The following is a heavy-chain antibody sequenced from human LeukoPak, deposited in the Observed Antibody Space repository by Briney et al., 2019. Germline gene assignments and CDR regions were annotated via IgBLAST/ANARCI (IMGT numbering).Heavy chain of an antibody. Sequence: SETLSLTCTVSGGSISSSSYYWGWIRQPPGKGLEWIGSIYYSGSTYYNPSLKSRVTISVDTSKNQFSLKLSSVTAADTAVYYCARHLSQYSSSWTEAFDIWGQGTMATVSS. CDR1: GGSISSSSYY. J-gene: IGHJ3*02. CDR2: IYYSGST. D-gene: IGHD6-13*01. V-gene: IGHV4-39*07. CDR3: ARHLSQYSSSWTEAFDI.